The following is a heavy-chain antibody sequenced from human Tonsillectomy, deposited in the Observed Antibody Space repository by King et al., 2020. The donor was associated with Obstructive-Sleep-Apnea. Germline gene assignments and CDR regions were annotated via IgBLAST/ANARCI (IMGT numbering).Heavy chain of an antibody. CDR3: ARGYYDFWSGSYNWFDP. V-gene: IGHV1-18*04. CDR1: GYTFTSYG. Sequence: QLVQSGAEVKKPGASVKVSCKASGYTFTSYGISWVRQAPGQGLEWMGWSIAYNGNTNYAQKLQGRVTMTTDTSTSTAYMELRSLRADDTAVYYCARGYYDFWSGSYNWFDPWGQGTLVTVSS. J-gene: IGHJ5*02. CDR2: SIAYNGNT. D-gene: IGHD3-3*01.